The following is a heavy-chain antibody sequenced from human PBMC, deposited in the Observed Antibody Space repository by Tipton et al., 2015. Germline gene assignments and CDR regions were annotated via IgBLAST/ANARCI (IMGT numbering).Heavy chain of an antibody. J-gene: IGHJ6*02. D-gene: IGHD5-12*01. CDR1: GGSISSEY. CDR3: ARSGYTYGMDV. Sequence: TLSLTCTVSGGSISSEYWSWIRQPPGKGLEWIGYVFYTGSTNYNPSLKSRVTMSVDRPKNQFSLKLTSVTAADTAVYYCARSGYTYGMDVWGQGTTVTVSS. CDR2: VFYTGST. V-gene: IGHV4-59*12.